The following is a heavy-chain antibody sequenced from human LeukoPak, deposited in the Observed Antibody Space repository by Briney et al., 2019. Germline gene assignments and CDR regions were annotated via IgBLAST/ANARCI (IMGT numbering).Heavy chain of an antibody. CDR1: GFTFSSYG. D-gene: IGHD5-24*01. Sequence: GGSLRLSCAASGFTFSSYGMHWVRQAPGKGLEWVAVIWYDRSNKYYADSVKGRFTISRDNSKNTLYLQMNSLRAEDTAVYYCARDLSASGMATFDYWGQGTLVTVSS. V-gene: IGHV3-33*01. J-gene: IGHJ4*02. CDR2: IWYDRSNK. CDR3: ARDLSASGMATFDY.